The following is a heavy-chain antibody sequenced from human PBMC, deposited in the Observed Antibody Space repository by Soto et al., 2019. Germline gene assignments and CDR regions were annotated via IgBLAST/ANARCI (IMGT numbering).Heavy chain of an antibody. CDR3: ARDLAVFGVVAVGY. D-gene: IGHD3-3*01. CDR1: GFTFSDYY. J-gene: IGHJ4*02. Sequence: QVQLMESGGGLVKPGGSLRLSCAASGFTFSDYYMSWIRQAPGKGPEWVSYISSSGSTIYYADSVKGRFTISRDNAKDSLYLQMNSLRADDTAVYYCARDLAVFGVVAVGYWGQGTLVTVSS. CDR2: ISSSGSTI. V-gene: IGHV3-11*01.